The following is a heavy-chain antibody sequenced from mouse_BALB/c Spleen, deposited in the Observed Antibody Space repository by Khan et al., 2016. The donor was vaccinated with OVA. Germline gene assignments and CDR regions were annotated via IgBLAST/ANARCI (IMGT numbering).Heavy chain of an antibody. CDR1: GFSLTTYG. J-gene: IGHJ4*01. CDR3: ARRFDGDSSLYAMDY. CDR2: IWSDGST. V-gene: IGHV2-6*02. Sequence: QVQLKESGPGLVAPSQSLSITCTVSGFSLTTYGVHWVRQPPGKGLEWLVVIWSDGSTNYNSVLKSRLSISKDNSKSQVFLKMNSLQTDDTAMYYCARRFDGDSSLYAMDYWGQGTSVTVSS. D-gene: IGHD2-13*01.